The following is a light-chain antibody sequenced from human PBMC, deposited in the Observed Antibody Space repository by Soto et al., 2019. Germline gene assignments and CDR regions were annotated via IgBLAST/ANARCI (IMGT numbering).Light chain of an antibody. J-gene: IGKJ1*01. V-gene: IGKV3-20*01. CDR2: GAS. Sequence: EIVLTQSPATLSLSPGERATLSCRASQRVSNTYLAWYQQKPGQAPRLLIYGASRRATGIPDRFSGSGSGTDFTLTISRLEPEDFAVYYCQQYVSSPWAFGQGTKVDIK. CDR3: QQYVSSPWA. CDR1: QRVSNTY.